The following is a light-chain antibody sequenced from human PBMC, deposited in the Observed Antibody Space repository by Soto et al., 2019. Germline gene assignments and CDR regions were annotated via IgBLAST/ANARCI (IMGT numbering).Light chain of an antibody. CDR2: DAS. V-gene: IGKV1-5*01. J-gene: IGKJ1*01. CDR3: QQYSGYSRT. Sequence: DIQVTQSPSTLSASVGDRVTSTCRPSQEIGNWLAGYKQKPGKAPKLLIYDASSLEAGVPSRFSGTGSGTDFTLTISSVEPDDFSTFYCQQYSGYSRTFGQGTE. CDR1: QEIGNW.